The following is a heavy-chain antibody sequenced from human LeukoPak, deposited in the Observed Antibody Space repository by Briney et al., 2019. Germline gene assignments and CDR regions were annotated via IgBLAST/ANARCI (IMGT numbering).Heavy chain of an antibody. CDR2: IRSKAYGGTT. D-gene: IGHD2-15*01. CDR3: TLVVVVAATPAVTAIDY. V-gene: IGHV3-49*04. J-gene: IGHJ4*02. Sequence: GGSLRLSCTASGFTFGDYAMSWVRQAPGKGLEWVGFIRSKAYGGTTEYAASVKGRFTISRDDSKSIAYLQMNSLKTEDTAVYYCTLVVVVAATPAVTAIDYWGQGTLVTVSS. CDR1: GFTFGDYA.